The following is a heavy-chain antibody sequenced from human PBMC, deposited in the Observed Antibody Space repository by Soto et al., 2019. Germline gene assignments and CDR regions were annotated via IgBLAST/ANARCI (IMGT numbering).Heavy chain of an antibody. V-gene: IGHV4-31*03. Sequence: SETLSLTCTVSGGSISGGGYYWSWIRQHPGKGLEWIGYIYYSGSTYYNPSLKSRVTISVDTSKNQFSLKLSSVTAADTAVYYCARVLGPRYSGYDSDYWGQGTLVTVSS. CDR1: GGSISGGGYY. CDR2: IYYSGST. CDR3: ARVLGPRYSGYDSDY. D-gene: IGHD5-12*01. J-gene: IGHJ4*02.